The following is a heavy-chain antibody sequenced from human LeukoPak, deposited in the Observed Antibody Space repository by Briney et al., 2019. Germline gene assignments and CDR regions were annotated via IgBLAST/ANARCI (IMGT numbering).Heavy chain of an antibody. CDR2: IYYSGTT. D-gene: IGHD3-10*01. V-gene: IGHV4-39*01. CDR3: ARAPSITMVRGVIPFDY. CDR1: GDSISSSSYY. Sequence: SETLSLTCTVSGDSISSSSYYWGWIRQPPGKGLAWIGTIYYSGTTYYNPSLQSRITISVDTSKNQFSLRLSSVTAADTAVYYCARAPSITMVRGVIPFDYWGQGTLVTVSS. J-gene: IGHJ4*02.